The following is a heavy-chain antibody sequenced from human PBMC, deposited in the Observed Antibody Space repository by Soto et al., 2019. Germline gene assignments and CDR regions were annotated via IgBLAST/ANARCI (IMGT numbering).Heavy chain of an antibody. CDR1: GGSISSSSYY. J-gene: IGHJ4*02. D-gene: IGHD1-26*01. CDR2: IYYSGST. V-gene: IGHV4-39*01. Sequence: SETLSLTCTVSGGSISSSSYYWGWIRQPPGKGLEWIGSIYYSGSTYYNPSLKSRVTISVDTSKNQFSLKLSSVTAADTAVYYCARQRVGATGQRYYFDYWGQGTLVTVSS. CDR3: ARQRVGATGQRYYFDY.